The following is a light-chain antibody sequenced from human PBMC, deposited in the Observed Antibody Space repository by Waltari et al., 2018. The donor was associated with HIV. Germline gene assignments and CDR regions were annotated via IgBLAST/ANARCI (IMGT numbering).Light chain of an antibody. CDR3: QSYDSSLSGSVV. V-gene: IGLV1-40*01. J-gene: IGLJ2*01. CDR2: GNS. Sequence: QSVLTQPPSVSGAPGQRVTISCPASSSNIGAGYDVHWYQQLPGTAPKLLIYGNSNRPSGVPDRFSGSKSGTSASLAITGLQAEDEADYYCQSYDSSLSGSVVFGGGTKLTVL. CDR1: SSNIGAGYD.